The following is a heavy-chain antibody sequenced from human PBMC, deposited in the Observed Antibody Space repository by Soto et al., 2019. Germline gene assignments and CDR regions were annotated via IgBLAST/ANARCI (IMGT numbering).Heavy chain of an antibody. J-gene: IGHJ5*02. CDR1: GAALDSGNYY. Sequence: SSETLSLTCSVSGAALDSGNYYWSWIRQVPGKGLEWIGHIYVTGAVDYNPSLRDRITISQDTSERQFSLNLRLVTAADTAVYYCARLRIATNNYKWFDPWGQGTLVTVSS. CDR2: IYVTGAV. V-gene: IGHV4-31*03. D-gene: IGHD2-21*01. CDR3: ARLRIATNNYKWFDP.